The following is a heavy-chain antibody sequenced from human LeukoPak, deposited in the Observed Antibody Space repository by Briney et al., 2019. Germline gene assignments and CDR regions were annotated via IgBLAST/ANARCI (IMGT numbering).Heavy chain of an antibody. V-gene: IGHV3-7*01. J-gene: IGHJ4*02. Sequence: GGSLRLSCAASGFTFSSYWMTWVRQAPGKGLEWVANIKPDGSEKYYVDSVKGRFTISRDNAKNSLYLQMNSLRAEDTAVYYCGRSVAGIDYWGQGTLVSVSS. CDR3: GRSVAGIDY. D-gene: IGHD6-19*01. CDR2: IKPDGSEK. CDR1: GFTFSSYW.